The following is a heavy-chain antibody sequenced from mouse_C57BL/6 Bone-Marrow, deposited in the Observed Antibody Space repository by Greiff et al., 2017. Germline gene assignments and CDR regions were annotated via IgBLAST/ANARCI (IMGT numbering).Heavy chain of an antibody. D-gene: IGHD4-1*01. V-gene: IGHV14-4*01. J-gene: IGHJ2*01. Sequence: VQLQQSGAELVRPGASVKLSCTASGFNIKDDYMHWVKQRPEPGLEWIGWLDPENGAPEYASKFQGKATITADTSSNTAYLQLSSLTSEDTAVYYCTTNWAYYFDYWGQGTTLTVAS. CDR1: GFNIKDDY. CDR2: LDPENGAP. CDR3: TTNWAYYFDY.